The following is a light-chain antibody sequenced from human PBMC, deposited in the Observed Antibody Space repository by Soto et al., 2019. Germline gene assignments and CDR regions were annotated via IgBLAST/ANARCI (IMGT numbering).Light chain of an antibody. Sequence: QSVLTQPHSASGTPGQRVTISCSGSSSNIGTSSVHWFQQLPGTAPKLLISTTNQRPSGVPERFSGSKSGTSASLAISGLQSEDVADYNCAAWDYSFNGPVFVTVTIVTVL. CDR1: SSNIGTSS. V-gene: IGLV1-44*01. CDR2: TTN. J-gene: IGLJ1*01. CDR3: AAWDYSFNGPV.